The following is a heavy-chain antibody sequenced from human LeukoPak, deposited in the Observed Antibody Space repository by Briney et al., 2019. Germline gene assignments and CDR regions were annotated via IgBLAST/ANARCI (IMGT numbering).Heavy chain of an antibody. D-gene: IGHD3-10*01. CDR3: AKDYGGTSDAFDI. V-gene: IGHV3-23*01. J-gene: IGHJ3*02. CDR1: GFPFSSFA. Sequence: GGSLRLSCAASGFPFSSFAMVWVRQAPGKGLEWVSALSGPATRAIYADSVRGRFTISRDNFKNTLYLQMNSLRAEDTAVYYCAKDYGGTSDAFDIWGQGTMVTVSS. CDR2: LSGPATRA.